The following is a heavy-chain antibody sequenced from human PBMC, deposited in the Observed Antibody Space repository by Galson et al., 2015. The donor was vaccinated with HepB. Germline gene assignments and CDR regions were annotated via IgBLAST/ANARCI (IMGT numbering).Heavy chain of an antibody. Sequence: SLRLSCAVSRFDFSHHPLHWVRQAPGEGLEWVAGISYDGANKFYADSVQGRFFISRGNPKDTLYLQMSSLRPEDTAIYYCATSKSYNFWSGCLNWGPGTLVAVSS. D-gene: IGHD3-3*01. CDR1: RFDFSHHP. J-gene: IGHJ4*02. CDR2: ISYDGANK. CDR3: ATSKSYNFWSGCLN. V-gene: IGHV3-30-3*01.